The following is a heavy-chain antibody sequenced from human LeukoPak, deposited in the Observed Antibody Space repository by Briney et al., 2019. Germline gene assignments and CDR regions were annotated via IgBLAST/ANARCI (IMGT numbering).Heavy chain of an antibody. CDR3: AREEHSGYDDEVCYMDV. V-gene: IGHV3-21*01. D-gene: IGHD5-12*01. Sequence: PGGSLRLSCAASGFTFSSYAMSWVRQAPGKGLEWVSSISSSNSYIYYADSVKGRFAISRDNAKNSLYLQMNSLRAEDTAVYYCAREEHSGYDDEVCYMDVWGKGTTVTVSS. CDR1: GFTFSSYA. J-gene: IGHJ6*03. CDR2: ISSSNSYI.